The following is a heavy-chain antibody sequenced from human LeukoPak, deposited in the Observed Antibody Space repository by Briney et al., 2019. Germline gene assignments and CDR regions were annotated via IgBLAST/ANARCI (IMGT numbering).Heavy chain of an antibody. CDR1: GGSISGHY. CDR2: IHYRGRT. Sequence: SETLSLTCTVSGGSISGHYWGWIRQTPGKGLEWIGYIHYRGRTDYKPSLKSRLTLSVDTSRSRFSLKLRSVSAADTAVYYCVRENYFDKWGQGTLVTVSS. J-gene: IGHJ4*02. CDR3: VRENYFDK. V-gene: IGHV4-59*11.